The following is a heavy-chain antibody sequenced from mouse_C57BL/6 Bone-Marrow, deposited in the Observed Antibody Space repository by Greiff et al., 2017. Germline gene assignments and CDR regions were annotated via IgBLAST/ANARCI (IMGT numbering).Heavy chain of an antibody. CDR3: AREDYGSDY. D-gene: IGHD1-1*01. Sequence: EVKLVESGPGLVKPSQSLSLTCSVTGYSITSGYYWNWIRQFPGNKLEWMGSISYDGSNNYNPSLKNRISITRDTSKNQFFLKLNPVTTEDTATYHCAREDYGSDYWGQGTTLTVSS. CDR2: ISYDGSN. J-gene: IGHJ2*01. V-gene: IGHV3-6*02. CDR1: GYSITSGYY.